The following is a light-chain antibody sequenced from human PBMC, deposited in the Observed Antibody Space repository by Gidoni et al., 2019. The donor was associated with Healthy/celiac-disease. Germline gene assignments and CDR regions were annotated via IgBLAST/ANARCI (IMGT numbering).Light chain of an antibody. J-gene: IGKJ3*01. CDR3: QQSYSTPLT. CDR1: QSISSY. V-gene: IGKV1-39*01. Sequence: IQMTQSPSSLSASVGDRVTITCRARQSISSYLNWYQQKPGKAPKLLLYAASSLQSGAPSRFSGSGSGTDFTLTISSLRPEDFATYYCQQSYSTPLTFXPXTKVDIK. CDR2: AAS.